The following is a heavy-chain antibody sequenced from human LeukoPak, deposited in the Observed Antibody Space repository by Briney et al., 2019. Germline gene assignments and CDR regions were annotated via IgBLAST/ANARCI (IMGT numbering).Heavy chain of an antibody. D-gene: IGHD3-10*01. CDR3: ARQVYYYGSGGYYFDY. CDR2: IYYSGST. Sequence: PSETLSLTCTVSGCSISSYYRSWIRQPPGKGLEWIGYIYYSGSTHYNPSLKSRVTISVDTSKNQFSLKLSSVTAADTAVYYGARQVYYYGSGGYYFDYWGQRTLVTVSS. V-gene: IGHV4-59*01. CDR1: GCSISSYY. J-gene: IGHJ4*02.